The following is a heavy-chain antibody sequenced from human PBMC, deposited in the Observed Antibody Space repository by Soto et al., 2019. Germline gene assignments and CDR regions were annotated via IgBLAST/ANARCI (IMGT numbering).Heavy chain of an antibody. J-gene: IGHJ6*02. CDR2: IYTSASI. D-gene: IGHD6-19*01. V-gene: IGHV4-4*07. CDR1: GAYISTYS. Sequence: PSETLSLTCSVSGAYISTYSCTWSRHPSLKGLEWIGRIYTSASINYNPSLKGRVTLSVDTSTNQVSLRLASVTAADTAIYYCARDREAGYNFYYGMDVWGQGTTVTVSS. CDR3: ARDREAGYNFYYGMDV.